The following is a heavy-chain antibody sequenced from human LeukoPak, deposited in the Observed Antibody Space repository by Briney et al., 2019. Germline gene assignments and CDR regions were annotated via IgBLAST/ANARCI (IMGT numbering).Heavy chain of an antibody. Sequence: GGSLRLSCAASGFTFSSYAMHWVRQAPGKGLEWVAVISYDGSDKYYADSVKGRFTISRDNSKNTLYLQMNSLRAEDTAVYYCAKIRRTSGGAIDYWGQGALVTASS. CDR1: GFTFSSYA. J-gene: IGHJ4*02. V-gene: IGHV3-30-3*02. CDR2: ISYDGSDK. CDR3: AKIRRTSGGAIDY. D-gene: IGHD2-2*01.